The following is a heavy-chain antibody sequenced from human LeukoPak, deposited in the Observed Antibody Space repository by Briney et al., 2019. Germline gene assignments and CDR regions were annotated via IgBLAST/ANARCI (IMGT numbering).Heavy chain of an antibody. CDR3: AGADFWSGYQAGGAFDI. D-gene: IGHD3-3*01. J-gene: IGHJ3*02. CDR2: NYYSGST. Sequence: SETLSLTCTVPGGSISSYYWSWIRQPPGKGLEWIGYNYYSGSTNYNPSLKSRVTISVDTSKNQFSLKLSSVTAADTAVYYCAGADFWSGYQAGGAFDIWGQGTMVTVSS. CDR1: GGSISSYY. V-gene: IGHV4-59*01.